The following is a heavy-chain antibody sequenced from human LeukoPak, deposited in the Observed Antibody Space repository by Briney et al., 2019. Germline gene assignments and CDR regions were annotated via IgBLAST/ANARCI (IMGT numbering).Heavy chain of an antibody. J-gene: IGHJ4*02. CDR1: GGSISSYY. CDR2: IYYSGST. Sequence: MPSETLSFTCTVSGGSISSYYWSWIRQPAGKGLEWIGSIYYSGSTYYNPSLKSRVTISVDTSKNQFSLKLSSVTAADTAVYYCARYYDFWSGYYDYWGQGTLVTVSS. D-gene: IGHD3-3*01. CDR3: ARYYDFWSGYYDY. V-gene: IGHV4-4*07.